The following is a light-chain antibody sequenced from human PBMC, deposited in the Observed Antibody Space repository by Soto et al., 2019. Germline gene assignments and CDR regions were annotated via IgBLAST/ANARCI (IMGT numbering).Light chain of an antibody. CDR2: GAS. CDR1: QSVSSSY. V-gene: IGKV3-20*01. J-gene: IGKJ4*01. CDR3: QQYGSSVT. Sequence: EIVLTQSPGTLSLSPGERATLSCRASQSVSSSYLAWYQQKPGQAPRLLIYGASSRATGNPDRFSGSGSGTYFTLTISRMEPEDLEVYYCQQYGSSVTFGGGTKVDIK.